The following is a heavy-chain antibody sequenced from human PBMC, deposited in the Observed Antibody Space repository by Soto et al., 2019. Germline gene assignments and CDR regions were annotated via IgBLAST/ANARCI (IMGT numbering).Heavy chain of an antibody. CDR1: GGTFSSYA. CDR2: IIPIFGTA. J-gene: IGHJ6*02. Sequence: GASEKVSCKASGGTFSSYAISWVRQAPGQGLEWMGGIIPIFGTANYAQKFQGRVTITADESTSTAYMELSSLRSEDTAVYYCAREDVRDYDFWSGYLTYGMDVWGQGTTVTVSS. CDR3: AREDVRDYDFWSGYLTYGMDV. V-gene: IGHV1-69*13. D-gene: IGHD3-3*01.